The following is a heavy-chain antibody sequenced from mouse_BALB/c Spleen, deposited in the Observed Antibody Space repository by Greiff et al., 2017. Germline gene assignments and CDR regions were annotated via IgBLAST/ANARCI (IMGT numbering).Heavy chain of an antibody. CDR2: ISSGSSTI. D-gene: IGHD2-4*01. J-gene: IGHJ3*01. CDR1: GFTFSSFG. CDR3: ARRYYDYYGFAY. Sequence: EVHLVESGGGLVQPGGSRKLSCAASGFTFSSFGMHWVRQAPEKGLEWVAYISSGSSTIYYADTVKGRFTISRDNPKNTLFLQMTSLRSEDTAMYYCARRYYDYYGFAYWGQGTLVTVSA. V-gene: IGHV5-17*02.